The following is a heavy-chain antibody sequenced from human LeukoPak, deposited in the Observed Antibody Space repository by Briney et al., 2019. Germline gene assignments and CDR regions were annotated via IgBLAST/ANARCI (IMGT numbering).Heavy chain of an antibody. CDR2: TYYRSKWYN. D-gene: IGHD3-10*01. CDR3: ASSRFGKPYRPYKAAFDI. Sequence: SQTLSLTCAISGDRVSSNSAAWNWIRQSPSRGLEWLGRTYYRSKWYNDYAVSVKSRITINPDTSKNQISLQLNSVTPEDTAVYYCASSRFGKPYRPYKAAFDIWGQGTMVTVSS. CDR1: GDRVSSNSAA. J-gene: IGHJ3*02. V-gene: IGHV6-1*01.